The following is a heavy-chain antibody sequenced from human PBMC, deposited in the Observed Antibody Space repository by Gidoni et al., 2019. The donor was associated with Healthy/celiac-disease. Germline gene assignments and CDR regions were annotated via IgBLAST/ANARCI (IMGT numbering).Heavy chain of an antibody. CDR3: ARDTNYVWGSYRMASGY. CDR1: GYTFTSYG. J-gene: IGHJ4*02. CDR2: ISAYNGNT. V-gene: IGHV1-18*01. Sequence: QVQLVQSGAEVKKPGASVKVSCKASGYTFTSYGISWVRQAPGQGLELMGWISAYNGNTNYAQKLQGRVTMTTDTSTSTAYMELRSLRSDDTAVYYCARDTNYVWGSYRMASGYWGQGTLVTVSS. D-gene: IGHD3-16*02.